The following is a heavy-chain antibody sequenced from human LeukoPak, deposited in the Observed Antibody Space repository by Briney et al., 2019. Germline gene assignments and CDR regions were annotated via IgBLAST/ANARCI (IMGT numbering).Heavy chain of an antibody. CDR1: GFTFSSYA. CDR3: ARSVDTAMVSFDY. D-gene: IGHD5-18*01. Sequence: GGSLRLSCAASGFTFSSYAMSWVRQAPGKGLEWVSVIYSGGSTYYADSVKGRFTISRDNSKNTLYLQMNSLRAEDTAVYYCARSVDTAMVSFDYWGQGTLVTVSS. V-gene: IGHV3-53*01. CDR2: IYSGGST. J-gene: IGHJ4*02.